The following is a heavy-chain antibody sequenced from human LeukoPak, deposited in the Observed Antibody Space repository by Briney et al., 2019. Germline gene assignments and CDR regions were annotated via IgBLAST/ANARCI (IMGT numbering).Heavy chain of an antibody. V-gene: IGHV3-23*01. D-gene: IGHD3-22*01. CDR2: ISGSGGST. CDR3: VKTYYYGSSDDSLFDY. Sequence: QSGGSLRLSCAASGLPFSSYAMTWVRQPPGKGLEWVSRISGSGGSTYYADSVKGRFTISRDNSKSTLYLQMSSLRAEDTAVYYCVKTYYYGSSDDSLFDYWGQGTLVTVSS. J-gene: IGHJ4*01. CDR1: GLPFSSYA.